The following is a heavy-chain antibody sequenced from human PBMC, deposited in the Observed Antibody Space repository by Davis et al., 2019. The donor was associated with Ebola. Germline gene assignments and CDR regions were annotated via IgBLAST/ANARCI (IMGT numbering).Heavy chain of an antibody. V-gene: IGHV4-34*01. CDR1: GGSFRGYY. D-gene: IGHD2-8*02. CDR2: INYSGST. Sequence: MPSETLSPTCAVYGGSFRGYYWGWIRQPPGKGLEWLGRINYSGSTYYNPSLKSRVTISVHTSKNQFSLKLSSVTAADTAMYYCARGWYWFDPWGQGTLVTVSS. CDR3: ARGWYWFDP. J-gene: IGHJ5*02.